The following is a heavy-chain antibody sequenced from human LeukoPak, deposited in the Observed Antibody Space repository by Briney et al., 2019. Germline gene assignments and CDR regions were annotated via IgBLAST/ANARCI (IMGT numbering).Heavy chain of an antibody. J-gene: IGHJ4*02. Sequence: ASVKVSCKVSGYTFTNFAIHWVRQAPGQRLEWMGWINAGNGDTKYSQEFQGRVTITRDTSANTAYMQLSSLRSEDMAVYYCARDPLQYHDLLTGSQPQYYFDFWGQGTLVTVSS. CDR3: ARDPLQYHDLLTGSQPQYYFDF. CDR1: GYTFTNFA. D-gene: IGHD3-9*01. CDR2: INAGNGDT. V-gene: IGHV1-3*03.